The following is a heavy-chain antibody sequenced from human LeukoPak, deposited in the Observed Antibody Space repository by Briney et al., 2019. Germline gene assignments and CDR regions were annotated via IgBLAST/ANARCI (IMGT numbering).Heavy chain of an antibody. D-gene: IGHD3-10*02. CDR2: ISYDGSNK. CDR1: GFTFRSYA. V-gene: IGHV3-30-3*01. J-gene: IGHJ5*02. CDR3: ARGLGSSNYDVGNL. Sequence: QRGMSLRLSCAASGFTFRSYAMHWVRQAPGKGLEWVAVISYDGSNKYYADSVKGRFTISRDNSKNTLYLQMNSLRAEDTAVYYCARGLGSSNYDVGNLWGQGTLVTVSS.